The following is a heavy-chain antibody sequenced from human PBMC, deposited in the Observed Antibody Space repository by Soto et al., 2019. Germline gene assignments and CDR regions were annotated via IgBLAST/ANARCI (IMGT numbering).Heavy chain of an antibody. CDR2: ISYDGSNK. V-gene: IGHV3-30-3*01. D-gene: IGHD5-18*01. CDR3: ARDSTAMAIYYFDY. J-gene: IGHJ4*02. CDR1: GFTFSSYA. Sequence: QVQLVESGGGVVQPGRSLRLSCAASGFTFSSYAMHWVRQAPGKGLEWVAVISYDGSNKYYADSVKGRFTISRDNSKNTLYLQMNSLRVEDTAVYYCARDSTAMAIYYFDYWGQGTLVTVSS.